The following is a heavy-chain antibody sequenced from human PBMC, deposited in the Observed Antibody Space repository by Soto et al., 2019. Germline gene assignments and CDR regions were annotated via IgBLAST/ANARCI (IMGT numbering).Heavy chain of an antibody. J-gene: IGHJ4*02. CDR2: INSSGGRK. CDR1: GNIFTSQY. D-gene: IGHD3-3*01. Sequence: QVQLVQSGAEVKKPGASVKVSCKVSGNIFTSQYMHWVRQAPGQGLEWMAMINSSGGRKSYAQMFQGRVTMTRDTSTSTVHMELSCLRSEDTAVYYCFRDVGDWGQGTLVTVSS. V-gene: IGHV1-46*03. CDR3: FRDVGD.